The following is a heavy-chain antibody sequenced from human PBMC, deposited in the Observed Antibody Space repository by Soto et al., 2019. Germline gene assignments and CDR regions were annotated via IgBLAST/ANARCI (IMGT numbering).Heavy chain of an antibody. D-gene: IGHD1-1*01. Sequence: QVQLVESGGGVVQPGRSLRLSCAASGFTFSSCGMHWVRQAPGKGLEWVAVIWYDGSNKYYADSVKGRFTISRDNSKNTLXLXMNSLRAEDTAVYYCARDKPTTEHGMDVWGQGTTVTVSS. V-gene: IGHV3-33*01. CDR2: IWYDGSNK. J-gene: IGHJ6*02. CDR3: ARDKPTTEHGMDV. CDR1: GFTFSSCG.